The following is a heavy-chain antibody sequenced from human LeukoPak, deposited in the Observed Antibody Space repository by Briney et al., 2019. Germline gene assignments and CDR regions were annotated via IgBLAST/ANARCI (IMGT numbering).Heavy chain of an antibody. CDR2: ISSSSSTI. CDR1: GFTFSSYS. D-gene: IGHD5-18*01. CDR3: ARGMVTKDYYFDY. V-gene: IGHV3-48*01. Sequence: PGGSLRLSCAASGFTFSSYSMNWVRQAPGKGLEWVSYISSSSSTIYYADSVKGRFTISRDNAKNSLYLQMNGLRAEDTAVYYCARGMVTKDYYFDYWGQGTLVTVSS. J-gene: IGHJ4*02.